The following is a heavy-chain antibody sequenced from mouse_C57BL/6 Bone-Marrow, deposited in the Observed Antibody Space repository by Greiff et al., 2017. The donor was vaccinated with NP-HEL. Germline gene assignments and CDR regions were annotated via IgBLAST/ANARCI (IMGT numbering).Heavy chain of an antibody. CDR3: ARHGYDYDEAWFAY. V-gene: IGHV5-12*01. J-gene: IGHJ3*01. Sequence: DVKLVESGGGLVQPGGSLKLSCAASGFTFSDYYMYWVRQTPEKRLEWVAYISNGGGSTYYPDTVKGRFTISRDNAKNTLYLQMSRLKSEDTAMYYCARHGYDYDEAWFAYWGQGTLVTVSA. CDR2: ISNGGGST. D-gene: IGHD2-4*01. CDR1: GFTFSDYY.